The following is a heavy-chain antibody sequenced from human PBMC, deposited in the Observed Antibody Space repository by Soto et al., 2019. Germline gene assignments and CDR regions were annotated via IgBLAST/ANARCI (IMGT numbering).Heavy chain of an antibody. V-gene: IGHV1-69*13. CDR1: GGTFSSYA. CDR2: IIPIFGTA. CDR3: ARDPDFDY. J-gene: IGHJ4*02. Sequence: SVKVSCKASGGTFSSYAISWVRQAPGQGLEWMGEIIPIFGTANYAQKFQGRVIITADESTSTAYMELSSLRSDDTAVYYCARDPDFDYWGQGTLVTVSS.